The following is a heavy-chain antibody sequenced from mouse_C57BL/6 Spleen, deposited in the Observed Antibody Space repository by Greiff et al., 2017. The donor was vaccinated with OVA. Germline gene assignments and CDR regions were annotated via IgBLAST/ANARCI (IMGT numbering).Heavy chain of an antibody. CDR1: GYAFSSSW. V-gene: IGHV1-82*01. Sequence: QVQLKESGPELVKPGASVKISCKASGYAFSSSWMNWVKQRPGQGLEWIGRIYPGDGDTNYNGKFKGKATLTADKSSSTAYMQLRSLTSEDAAVYVCARGYGSSYGFAYWGQGTLVTVSA. J-gene: IGHJ3*01. CDR2: IYPGDGDT. D-gene: IGHD1-1*01. CDR3: ARGYGSSYGFAY.